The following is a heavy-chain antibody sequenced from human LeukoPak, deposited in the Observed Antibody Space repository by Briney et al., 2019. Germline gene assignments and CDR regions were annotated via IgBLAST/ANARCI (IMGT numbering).Heavy chain of an antibody. CDR1: GFTFSSYA. CDR3: ARRTGGYNYAFDY. V-gene: IGHV3-23*01. J-gene: IGHJ4*02. CDR2: ITTSGGST. D-gene: IGHD5-18*01. Sequence: GGSLRLSCAASGFTFSSYAMSWVRQAPGEGLEWVSSITTSGGSTYYADSVKGRFTISRDRSKDTLYLQMDSLRAEDTAVFYCARRTGGYNYAFDYWGQGTLVTVSS.